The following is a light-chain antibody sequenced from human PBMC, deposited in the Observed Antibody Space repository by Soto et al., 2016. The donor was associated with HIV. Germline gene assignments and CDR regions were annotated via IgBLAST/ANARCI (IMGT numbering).Light chain of an antibody. CDR3: QQANTFLGIT. J-gene: IGKJ3*01. CDR2: AAS. Sequence: DIQMTQSPSSLSASVGDTVTITCRASQGITNWLAWYQQKPGKAPKLLIYAASTLQTGVPSRFSGSGSGTEFTLTISSLQPEDFATYYCQQANTFLGITFGPGTKVDIK. V-gene: IGKV1-12*01. CDR1: QGITNW.